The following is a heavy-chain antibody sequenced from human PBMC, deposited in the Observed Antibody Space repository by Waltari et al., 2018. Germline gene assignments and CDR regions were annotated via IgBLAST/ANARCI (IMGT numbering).Heavy chain of an antibody. V-gene: IGHV3-74*01. J-gene: IGHJ4*02. CDR2: IRADGGYT. CDR3: STYTDVTFGDH. CDR1: GFTFSSSW. D-gene: IGHD3-10*01. Sequence: EVQLVESGGGLVQPGGSLRLSCAVSGFTFSSSWMHWVRQAPGKGLVWVSRIRADGGYTSYADSVKGRFTISRDNAKSTLYLQMNSLTAEDTAIYYCSTYTDVTFGDHWGQGALVTVSS.